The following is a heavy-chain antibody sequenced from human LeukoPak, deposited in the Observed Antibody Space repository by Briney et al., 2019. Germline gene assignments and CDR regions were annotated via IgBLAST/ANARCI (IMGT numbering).Heavy chain of an antibody. V-gene: IGHV4-38-2*02. D-gene: IGHD3-9*01. CDR3: ARVGVNYDILTGEHPFDY. CDR1: GYSISSGYY. Sequence: PSETLSLTCTVSGYSISSGYYWGWIRQPPGKGLEWIGSIYHSGSTYYNPSLKSRVTISVDTSKNQFSLKLSSVTAADTAVYYCARVGVNYDILTGEHPFDYWGQGTLVTVSS. J-gene: IGHJ4*02. CDR2: IYHSGST.